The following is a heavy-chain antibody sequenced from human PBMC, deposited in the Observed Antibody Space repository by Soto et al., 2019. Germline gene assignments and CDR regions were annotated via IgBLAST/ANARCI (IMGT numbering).Heavy chain of an antibody. CDR2: IKQDGSEK. V-gene: IGHV3-7*01. D-gene: IGHD2-2*01. CDR3: ARADVVVPAAALFDP. Sequence: GGSLRLSCAASGFTFSSYWMSWVRQAPGKGLEWVANIKQDGSEKYYVDSVKGRFTISRDNAKNSLYLQMNSLRAEDTAVYYCARADVVVPAAALFDPWGQGTLVTVSS. J-gene: IGHJ5*02. CDR1: GFTFSSYW.